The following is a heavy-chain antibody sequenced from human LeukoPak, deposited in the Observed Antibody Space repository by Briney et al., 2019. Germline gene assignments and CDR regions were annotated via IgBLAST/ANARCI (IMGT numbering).Heavy chain of an antibody. D-gene: IGHD3-10*01. CDR1: GFTFSSYA. CDR2: ISGSGGST. V-gene: IGHV3-23*01. J-gene: IGHJ3*02. Sequence: PGGSLRLSCAASGFTFSSYAMSWVRQAPGKGLEWVSAISGSGGSTYYADSVKGRFTTSRDNAKNSVYLQMNSLRAEDTAVYYCARAMYGSESYYDAFDIWGQGTMVTVSS. CDR3: ARAMYGSESYYDAFDI.